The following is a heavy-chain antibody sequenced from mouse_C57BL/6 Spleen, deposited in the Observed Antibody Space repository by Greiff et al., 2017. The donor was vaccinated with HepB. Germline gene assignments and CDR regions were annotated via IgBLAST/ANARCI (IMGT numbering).Heavy chain of an antibody. CDR2: INPNNGGT. CDR3: ATNHYEYEGAMDY. J-gene: IGHJ4*01. CDR1: GYTFTDYN. V-gene: IGHV1-18*01. Sequence: VQLQQSGPELVKPGASVKIPCKASGYTFTDYNMDWVKQSHGKSLEWIGDINPNNGGTIYNQKFKGKATLNVDKSSSNAYMELRSLTPEDTAVYYCATNHYEYEGAMDYWGQGTSVTVSS. D-gene: IGHD2-4*01.